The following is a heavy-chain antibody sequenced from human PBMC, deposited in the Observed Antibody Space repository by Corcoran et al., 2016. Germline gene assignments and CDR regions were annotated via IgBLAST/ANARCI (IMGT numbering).Heavy chain of an antibody. D-gene: IGHD3-3*01. CDR2: IYPGDSDT. CDR3: ARSGVVPDAFDI. CDR1: GYSFTSYW. Sequence: EVQLVQSGSEVKKPGESLKISCKGSGYSFTSYWIGWVRQMPGNGLELMGIIYPGDSDTRYSPSFQGPVTISADKAISTSYLQWSSRKASDTAMDYGARSGVVPDAFDIWGQGTMVTVSS. V-gene: IGHV5-51*01. J-gene: IGHJ3*02.